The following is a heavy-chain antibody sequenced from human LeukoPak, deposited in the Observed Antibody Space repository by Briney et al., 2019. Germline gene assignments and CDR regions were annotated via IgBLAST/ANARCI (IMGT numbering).Heavy chain of an antibody. D-gene: IGHD3-3*02. J-gene: IGHJ4*02. V-gene: IGHV3-30*18. CDR3: GNHFPHFDY. CDR1: GFTFSSYG. CDR2: ISYDGSDK. Sequence: GRSLRLSCAASGFTFSSYGTHWVRQAPGKGLEWVAVISYDGSDKYYADSVKGRFTISRDNSKNTLYLQMNSLRAEDTAVYYCGNHFPHFDYWGQGTLVTVSS.